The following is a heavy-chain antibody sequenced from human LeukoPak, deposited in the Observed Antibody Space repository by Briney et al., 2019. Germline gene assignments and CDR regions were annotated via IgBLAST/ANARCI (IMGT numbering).Heavy chain of an antibody. CDR2: IYYSGST. CDR1: GGSISSYY. Sequence: SETLSLTCTVSGGSISSYYWSWIRQPPGKGLEWIGYIYYSGSTNYNPSLKSRVTISVDTSMNQFSLKLSSVTAADTAVYYCASSGGGGDPFDYWGQGTLVTVSS. CDR3: ASSGGGGDPFDY. V-gene: IGHV4-59*08. J-gene: IGHJ4*02. D-gene: IGHD2-21*02.